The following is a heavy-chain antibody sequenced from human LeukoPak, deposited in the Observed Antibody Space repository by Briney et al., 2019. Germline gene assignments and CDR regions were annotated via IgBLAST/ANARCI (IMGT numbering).Heavy chain of an antibody. J-gene: IGHJ3*02. CDR1: GFTFSDHY. CDR3: AGVGRYFDAFDI. Sequence: GGSLRLSCAASGFTFSDHYMDWVRQAPGKGLEWVGRTRTKANSYTTEYAASVKGRFSISRDDSKNSLYLQMNSLKTEDTAVYYCAGVGRYFDAFDIWAKGQWSPSLQ. V-gene: IGHV3-72*01. CDR2: TRTKANSYTT. D-gene: IGHD1-26*01.